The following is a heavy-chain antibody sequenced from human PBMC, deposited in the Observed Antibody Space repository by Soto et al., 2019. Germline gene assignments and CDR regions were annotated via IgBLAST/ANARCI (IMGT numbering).Heavy chain of an antibody. Sequence: QVQLVQSGAEVKNPGASVKVSCKASGYTFTSYGISWVRRAPGKGLEWMGWISAYNGNTNYAQKLQGRVTMTTDTSTSTADMALRSLRSDDTAVYYCARALYRGSYFQKPVLSFDYWGQGTLVTVSS. V-gene: IGHV1-18*01. D-gene: IGHD1-26*01. CDR1: GYTFTSYG. J-gene: IGHJ4*02. CDR2: ISAYNGNT. CDR3: ARALYRGSYFQKPVLSFDY.